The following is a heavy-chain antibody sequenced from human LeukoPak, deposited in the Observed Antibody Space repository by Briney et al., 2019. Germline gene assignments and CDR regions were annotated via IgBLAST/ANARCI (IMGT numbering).Heavy chain of an antibody. CDR1: GVTVGNNY. J-gene: IGHJ4*02. CDR2: IYSGGGT. Sequence: GGSLRLSCAVSGVTVGNNYMNWVRQAPGKGLEWVSLIYSGGGTHYAGSVKGRFTISRDNSKNTLYLQMNSLRVDDTAVYYCARDPPAVAANTYGWGQGTLVTVSS. V-gene: IGHV3-66*01. D-gene: IGHD6-6*01. CDR3: ARDPPAVAANTYG.